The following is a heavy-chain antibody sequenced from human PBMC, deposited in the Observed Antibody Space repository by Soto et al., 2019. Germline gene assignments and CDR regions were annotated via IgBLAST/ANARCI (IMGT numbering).Heavy chain of an antibody. CDR1: GFTFSIYA. D-gene: IGHD6-19*01. V-gene: IGHV3-64*04. Sequence: PGGSLRLSCSASGFTFSIYAMHWVRQAPGKGLEYVSSISTNGGSTDYADSVKGRFTISRDNSKNTVSLEMTSLRAEDTAVYYCAKGGRQWLVTSDFNYWGQGTLVTVSS. CDR3: AKGGRQWLVTSDFNY. CDR2: ISTNGGST. J-gene: IGHJ4*02.